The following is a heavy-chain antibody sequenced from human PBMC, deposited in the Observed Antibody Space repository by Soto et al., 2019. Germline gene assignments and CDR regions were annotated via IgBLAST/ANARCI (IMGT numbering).Heavy chain of an antibody. CDR2: ISAYNGNT. J-gene: IGHJ4*02. Sequence: QVQLGQSGAEVKKPGASVKVSCKASGYTFTSYGISWVRQAPGQGLEWMGWISAYNGNTNYAQKLQGRITMTTDTSTSTAYMELRSLRSDDTAVYYCARESWSDFWSGYPGDYWGQGTLVTVSS. CDR1: GYTFTSYG. V-gene: IGHV1-18*01. CDR3: ARESWSDFWSGYPGDY. D-gene: IGHD3-3*01.